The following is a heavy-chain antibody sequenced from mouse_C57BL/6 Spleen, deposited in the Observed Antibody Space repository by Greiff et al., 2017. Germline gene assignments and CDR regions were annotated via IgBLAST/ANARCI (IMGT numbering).Heavy chain of an antibody. CDR3: ARSETTVVATDWYFDV. Sequence: EVQGVESGPGLAKPSQTLSLTCSVTGYSITSDYWNWIRKFPGNKLEYMGYISYSGSTYYNPSLKSRISITRDTSKNQYYLQLNSVTTEDTATYYCARSETTVVATDWYFDVWGTGTTVTVSS. D-gene: IGHD1-1*01. J-gene: IGHJ1*03. V-gene: IGHV3-8*01. CDR2: ISYSGST. CDR1: GYSITSDY.